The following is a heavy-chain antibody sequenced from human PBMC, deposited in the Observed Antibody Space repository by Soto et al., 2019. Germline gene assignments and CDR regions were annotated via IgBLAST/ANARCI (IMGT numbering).Heavy chain of an antibody. CDR1: GGPISSSSYY. CDR2: IYYSGST. J-gene: IGHJ4*02. D-gene: IGHD4-17*01. CDR3: ARSTTTVVTLGY. V-gene: IGHV4-39*01. Sequence: QLQLQESGPGLVKPSETLSLTCTVSGGPISSSSYYWGWIRQPPGKGLEWIGSIYYSGSTYYNPSLKSRVTISVDTSKNQFSLKLSSVTAADTAVYYCARSTTTVVTLGYWGQGTLVTVSS.